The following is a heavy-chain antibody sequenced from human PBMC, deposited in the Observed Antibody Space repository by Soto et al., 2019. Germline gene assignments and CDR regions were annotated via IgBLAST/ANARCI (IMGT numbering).Heavy chain of an antibody. CDR2: IIPAFGTT. D-gene: IGHD6-13*01. V-gene: IGHV1-69*13. J-gene: IGHJ3*02. CDR3: ARFGSIWYSDAFDI. Sequence: SVKVSCKTSGDTFNNFGINWVRQAPGQGLEWMGGIIPAFGTTNYAQKFQARVTITAAESANTAYMELTSLRSEDTAVYYCARFGSIWYSDAFDIWGQGTMVTVS. CDR1: GDTFNNFG.